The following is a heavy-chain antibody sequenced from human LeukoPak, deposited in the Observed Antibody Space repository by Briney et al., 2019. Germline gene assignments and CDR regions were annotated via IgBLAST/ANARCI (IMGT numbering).Heavy chain of an antibody. CDR1: GFTFSSYS. J-gene: IGHJ4*02. CDR2: ISSSSSYI. CDR3: ARVRSSGSPGRYYFDY. D-gene: IGHD6-19*01. V-gene: IGHV3-21*01. Sequence: GGSLRLSCAASGFTFSSYSMNWVRQAPGKGLEWVSSISSSSSYIYYADSVKGRFTISRDNVKNSLYLQMNSLRAEDTAVHYCARVRSSGSPGRYYFDYWGQGTLVTVSS.